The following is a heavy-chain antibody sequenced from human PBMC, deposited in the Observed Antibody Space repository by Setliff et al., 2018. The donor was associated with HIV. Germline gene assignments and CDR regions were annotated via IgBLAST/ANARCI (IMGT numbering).Heavy chain of an antibody. V-gene: IGHV1-69*01. CDR2: IIPIFGTA. Sequence: PGPQVKVSCKASGGTFSSYAISWVRQAPGQGLEWMGGIIPIFGTANYAQKFQGRVTITADESMSTAYMELSSLRSEDTAVYYCARTGDSSGYYGVHNWFDPWGQGTLVTVSS. CDR3: ARTGDSSGYYGVHNWFDP. D-gene: IGHD3-22*01. J-gene: IGHJ5*02. CDR1: GGTFSSYA.